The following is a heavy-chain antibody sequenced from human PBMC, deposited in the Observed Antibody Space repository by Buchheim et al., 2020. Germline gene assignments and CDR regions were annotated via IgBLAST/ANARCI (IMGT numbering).Heavy chain of an antibody. CDR1: GGSISSGSYY. V-gene: IGHV4-39*01. J-gene: IGHJ4*02. CDR3: ARRVGTSSWYRFDF. D-gene: IGHD6-13*01. CDR2: MYYGGSS. Sequence: QLQLQESGPGLVKPSETLSLTCTVSGGSISSGSYYWDWIRQPPGQGLEWIGSMYYGGSSYYNPSLQSRVTMSVDTSKHLFSLKLTSLTAADTAVYYCARRVGTSSWYRFDFWGQGAL.